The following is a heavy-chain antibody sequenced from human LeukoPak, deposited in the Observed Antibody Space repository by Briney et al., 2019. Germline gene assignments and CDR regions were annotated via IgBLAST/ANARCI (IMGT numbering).Heavy chain of an antibody. J-gene: IGHJ3*02. CDR1: GVSISSYY. CDR2: LHSSGST. D-gene: IGHD2-15*01. V-gene: IGHV4-4*07. CDR3: ARARSGGSAYDAFDI. Sequence: SETLSLTCTVSGVSISSYYWNWIRQPAGKGLEWIGRLHSSGSTNYSPSLKSRVTLSLDTSKNQFSLNLSSVTAADTAVYYCARARSGGSAYDAFDIWGQGTMVTVSS.